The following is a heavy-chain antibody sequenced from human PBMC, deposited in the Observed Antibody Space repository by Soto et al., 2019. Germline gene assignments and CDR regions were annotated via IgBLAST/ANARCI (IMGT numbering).Heavy chain of an antibody. J-gene: IGHJ4*02. V-gene: IGHV1-69*13. CDR2: IIPIFGTA. CDR1: GGTFSSYA. Sequence: GASVEVSCKASGGTFSSYAISWVRQAPGQGLEWMGGIIPIFGTANYAQKFQGRVTITADESTSTAYMELSSLRSEDTAVYYCARGRGQLWAPFDYWGQGTLVTVSS. D-gene: IGHD5-18*01. CDR3: ARGRGQLWAPFDY.